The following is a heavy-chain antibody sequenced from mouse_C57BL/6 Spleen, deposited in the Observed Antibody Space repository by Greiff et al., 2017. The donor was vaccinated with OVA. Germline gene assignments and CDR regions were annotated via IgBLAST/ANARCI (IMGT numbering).Heavy chain of an antibody. CDR3: ARAKIYYAMDY. J-gene: IGHJ4*01. V-gene: IGHV1-26*01. CDR2: INPNNGGT. Sequence: VQLHQSGPELVKPGASVKISCKASGYTFTDYYMNWVKQSHGKSLEWIGDINPNNGGTSYNQKFKGKATLTVDKSSSTAYMELRSLTSEDSAVYYCARAKIYYAMDYWGQGTSVTVSS. CDR1: GYTFTDYY.